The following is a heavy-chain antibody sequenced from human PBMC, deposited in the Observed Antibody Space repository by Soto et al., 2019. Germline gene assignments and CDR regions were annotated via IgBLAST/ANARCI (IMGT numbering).Heavy chain of an antibody. CDR2: VWYDGSNK. V-gene: IGHV3-33*01. D-gene: IGHD6-19*01. CDR3: ARDGADTYLPDY. J-gene: IGHJ4*02. CDR1: GFIFRNYG. Sequence: GRSLRLSCEASGFIFRNYGMHWVRQDPGKGLEWVAVVWYDGSNKNYADSVKGRFTISRDNSKNTLYLQMNSLRAEDTAVYYCARDGADTYLPDYWGQGTLVTVSS.